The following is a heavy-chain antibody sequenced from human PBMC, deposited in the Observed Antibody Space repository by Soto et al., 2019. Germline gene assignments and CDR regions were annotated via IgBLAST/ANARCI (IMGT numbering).Heavy chain of an antibody. CDR3: ARDLGIAAAGTPDYYYYYGMDV. CDR1: GYTFTGYY. J-gene: IGHJ6*02. D-gene: IGHD6-13*01. V-gene: IGHV1-2*04. CDR2: INPNSGGT. Sequence: ASVKVSCKAAGYTFTGYYMHWGRQAPGQGLEWMGWINPNSGGTNYAQKFQGWVTMTRDTSISTAYMELSRLRSDDTAVYYCARDLGIAAAGTPDYYYYYGMDVWGQGTTVTVSS.